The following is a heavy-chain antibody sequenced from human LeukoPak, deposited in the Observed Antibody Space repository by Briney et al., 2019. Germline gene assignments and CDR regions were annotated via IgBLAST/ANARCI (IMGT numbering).Heavy chain of an antibody. CDR3: AKDGLWFGDLAYFDY. D-gene: IGHD3-10*01. CDR2: ISHDGSYE. Sequence: GGSLRLSCAGSGFTFSSFGMHWVRQAPGKGLEWVAVISHDGSYEYYADSMKGRFTISRDTSKDTLYLQMNSLRAEDTAVYYCAKDGLWFGDLAYFDYWGQGVMVTVSS. V-gene: IGHV3-30*18. CDR1: GFTFSSFG. J-gene: IGHJ4*02.